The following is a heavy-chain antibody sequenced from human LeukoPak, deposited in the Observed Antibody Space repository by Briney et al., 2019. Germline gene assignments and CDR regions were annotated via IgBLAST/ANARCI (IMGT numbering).Heavy chain of an antibody. CDR1: GGSIDSDY. D-gene: IGHD1-26*01. CDR2: IYYSGIT. Sequence: SETLSLTCTVSGGSIDSDYWSWIRQPPGKGLEWIGYIYYSGITNYNPSLKSRVTISIDTSKNQFSLRLSSVTAADTAVYYCAGSVPSALHAFDIWGQGTMVTVSS. J-gene: IGHJ3*02. CDR3: AGSVPSALHAFDI. V-gene: IGHV4-59*01.